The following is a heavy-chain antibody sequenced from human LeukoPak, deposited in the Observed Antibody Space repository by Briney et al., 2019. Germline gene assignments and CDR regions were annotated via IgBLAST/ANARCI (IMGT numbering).Heavy chain of an antibody. J-gene: IGHJ3*01. CDR1: GFTFSSYW. CDR3: GVSPRRDAFDF. CDR2: IKQDGSEK. V-gene: IGHV3-7*01. Sequence: GSLILSCAASGFTFSSYWMSWVRQAPGEGLKWVANIKQDGSEKYYVDSVKGRFTISRDNAKNSLYLQMNSLRAEDTAVYYCGVSPRRDAFDFWGQGTMVTVSS.